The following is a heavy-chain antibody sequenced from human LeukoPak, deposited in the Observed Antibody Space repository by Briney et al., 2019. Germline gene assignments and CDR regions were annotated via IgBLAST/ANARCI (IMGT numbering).Heavy chain of an antibody. CDR3: AKDSSTYYYGSGSYGGSVDY. V-gene: IGHV3-30*02. CDR2: IRYDGSNK. Sequence: GGSLRLSCAASGFTFSSYGMHWVRQAPGKGLEWVAFIRYDGSNKYYADFVKGRFTISRDNSKNTLYLQMNSLRAEDTAVYYCAKDSSTYYYGSGSYGGSVDYWGQGTLVSVSS. CDR1: GFTFSSYG. J-gene: IGHJ4*02. D-gene: IGHD3-10*01.